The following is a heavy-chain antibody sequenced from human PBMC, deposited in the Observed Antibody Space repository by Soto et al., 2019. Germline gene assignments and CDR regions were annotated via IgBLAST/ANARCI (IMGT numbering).Heavy chain of an antibody. Sequence: GESLKISCKGSGYSFTTYWIGWVRQMPETGREWMGVVYPGDSDTRYNPSFQGQVTISADKSVSTAYLQWSSLKASDTATYYCARRSSAIFGVAPFEYWGQGALVTVCS. CDR2: VYPGDSDT. J-gene: IGHJ4*02. CDR1: GYSFTTYW. CDR3: ARRSSAIFGVAPFEY. D-gene: IGHD3-3*01. V-gene: IGHV5-51*01.